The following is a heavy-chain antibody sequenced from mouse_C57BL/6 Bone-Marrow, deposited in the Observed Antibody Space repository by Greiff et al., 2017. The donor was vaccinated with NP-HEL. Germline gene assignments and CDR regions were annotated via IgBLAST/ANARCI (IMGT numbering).Heavy chain of an antibody. CDR2: IYPRSGNT. V-gene: IGHV1-81*01. D-gene: IGHD2-10*02. CDR1: GYTFTSYG. J-gene: IGHJ3*01. Sequence: VQLQQSGAELARPGASVKLSCKASGYTFTSYGISWVKQSTGQGLEWIGEIYPRSGNTYYNEKFKGKATLTADKSSSTAYMELRSLTSEDSAVYFCARGGYGNYCWFAYWGQGTLVTVSA. CDR3: ARGGYGNYCWFAY.